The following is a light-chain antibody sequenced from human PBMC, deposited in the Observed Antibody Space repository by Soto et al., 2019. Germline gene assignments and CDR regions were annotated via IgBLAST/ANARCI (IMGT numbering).Light chain of an antibody. CDR2: DAS. CDR3: QQLNKYPVT. V-gene: IGKV1-9*01. CDR1: QDIGNY. Sequence: NQLTQSPSSLSASVGDRVTISCRASQDIGNYLAWYQQKPGEAPKLLIYDASTLQSGVPLRFGGSGSGTDFTLTISSLQPEDFATYYCQQLNKYPVTFGQGTRLEIK. J-gene: IGKJ5*01.